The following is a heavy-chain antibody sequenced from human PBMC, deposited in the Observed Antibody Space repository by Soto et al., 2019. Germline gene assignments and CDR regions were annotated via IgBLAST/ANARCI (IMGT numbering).Heavy chain of an antibody. CDR2: TCFTGNT. D-gene: IGHD3-10*01. CDR1: GGSISSRSYY. V-gene: IGHV4-31*03. J-gene: IGHJ4*02. Sequence: QVQLQESGPGLVRPLQTLSLNCTVSGGSISSRSYYWSWIRQHPVKGLEWIGYTCFTGNTAYNPSLESRVRMSVDTSEHRFSLRLSSFTAADTAMYDCARSPGDYYAAGGNDYFDQWGQGTLCTVSS. CDR3: ARSPGDYYAAGGNDYFDQ.